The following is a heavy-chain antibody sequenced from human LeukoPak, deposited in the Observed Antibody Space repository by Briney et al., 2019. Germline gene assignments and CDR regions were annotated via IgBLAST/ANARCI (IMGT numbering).Heavy chain of an antibody. D-gene: IGHD3-10*01. V-gene: IGHV4-38-2*02. CDR3: ARDRSMVRGVMGSFDP. Sequence: SETLSLTCSVSGYSISSGYYWGWIRQSPGKGLEWIANMYHSGLIYYNPSLKSRITISVDTSKNQFSLKLSSVTAADTAVYYCARDRSMVRGVMGSFDPWGQGTLVTVSS. J-gene: IGHJ5*02. CDR2: MYHSGLI. CDR1: GYSISSGYY.